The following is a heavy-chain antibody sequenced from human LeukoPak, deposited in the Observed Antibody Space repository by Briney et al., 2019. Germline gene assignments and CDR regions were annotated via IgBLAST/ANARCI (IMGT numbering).Heavy chain of an antibody. V-gene: IGHV1-2*02. CDR1: GYTFTGYY. CDR2: INPNSGGT. J-gene: IGHJ4*02. Sequence: ASVRVSCKASGYTFTGYYMHWVRQAPGQGLEWMGWINPNSGGTNYAQKFQGRVTMTRDTSISTAYMELSRLRSDDTAVYYCARVTVGSSGTLDYWGQGTLVTVSS. CDR3: ARVTVGSSGTLDY. D-gene: IGHD3-22*01.